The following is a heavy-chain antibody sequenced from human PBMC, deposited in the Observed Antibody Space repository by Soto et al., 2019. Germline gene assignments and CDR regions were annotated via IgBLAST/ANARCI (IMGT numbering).Heavy chain of an antibody. CDR1: GFTFSSYA. Sequence: GGSLRLSCAASGFTFSSYAMHWVRQAPGKGLEWVAVISYDGSNKYYADSVKGRFTISRDNSKNTLYLQMNSLRAEDTAVYYCARDFQVVLVPAAMKALFYYYYGMDVWGQGTTVTVSS. D-gene: IGHD2-2*01. CDR3: ARDFQVVLVPAAMKALFYYYYGMDV. CDR2: ISYDGSNK. J-gene: IGHJ6*02. V-gene: IGHV3-30-3*01.